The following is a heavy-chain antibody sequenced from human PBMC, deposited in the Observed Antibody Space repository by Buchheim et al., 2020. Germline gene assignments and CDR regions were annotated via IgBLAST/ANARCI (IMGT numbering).Heavy chain of an antibody. CDR2: IKPDTANT. D-gene: IGHD5-18*01. CDR3: ARVRVPGYSYGYGHDF. J-gene: IGHJ4*02. Sequence: QVQLVQSGAELKKPGASVKISCKASGYTFSTHVLHWVRQAPGQRLEWMGWIKPDTANTNFSPKFRGKVTITTDTSASTAYMELSSLKSEDTSVYYCARVRVPGYSYGYGHDFCGQGTL. V-gene: IGHV1-3*01. CDR1: GYTFSTHV.